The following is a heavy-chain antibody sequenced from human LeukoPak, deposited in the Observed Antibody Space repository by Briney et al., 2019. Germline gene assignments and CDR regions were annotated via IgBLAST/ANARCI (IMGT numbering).Heavy chain of an antibody. V-gene: IGHV3-11*01. CDR2: ISSSSSTI. J-gene: IGHJ5*02. CDR3: ARDLYGDFSYNWFDP. CDR1: GFTFSDYY. Sequence: PGGSLRLSCAASGFTFSDYYMSWIRQAPGKGLEWVSYISSSSSTIYYADSVKGRFTISRDNAKNSLYLQMNSLRAEDTAVYYCARDLYGDFSYNWFDPWGQGTLVTVSS. D-gene: IGHD4-17*01.